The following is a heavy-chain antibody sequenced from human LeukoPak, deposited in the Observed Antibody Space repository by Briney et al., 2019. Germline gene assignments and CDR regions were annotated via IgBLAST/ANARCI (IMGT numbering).Heavy chain of an antibody. CDR1: GGSFSGYY. J-gene: IGHJ3*02. V-gene: IGHV4-34*01. CDR3: ARVVPLNAFGI. Sequence: SETLSLTCAVYGGSFSGYYWSWIRQPPGKGLEWIGEINHSGSTNYNPSLKSRVTISVDTSKNQFSLKLSSVTAADTAVYYCARVVPLNAFGIWGQGTMVTVSS. CDR2: INHSGST.